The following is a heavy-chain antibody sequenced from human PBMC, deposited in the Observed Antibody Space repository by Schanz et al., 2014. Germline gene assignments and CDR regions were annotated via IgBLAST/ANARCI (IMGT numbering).Heavy chain of an antibody. CDR2: ITWDGGIT. Sequence: EVQLVESGGGLVQPRGSLRLSCAASGFTVSSNYMSWVRQAPGKGLEWVSLITWDGGITYYADSLKGRFTISRDNSKNSLYLQMNSLRTEDTALYYCAKGAVEMSTGLGGSWGQGTLVTVSS. CDR3: AKGAVEMSTGLGGS. J-gene: IGHJ5*02. V-gene: IGHV3-43*01. D-gene: IGHD3-16*01. CDR1: GFTVSSNY.